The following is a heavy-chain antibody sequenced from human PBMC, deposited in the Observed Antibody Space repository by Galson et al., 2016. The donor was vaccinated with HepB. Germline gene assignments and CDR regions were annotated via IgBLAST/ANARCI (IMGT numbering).Heavy chain of an antibody. CDR2: IKRKTDGGTA. Sequence: SLRLSCAASGFTFSDYSMSWVRQAPGKGLEWVGRIKRKTDGGTADYAAPVKGRFTILRDDSKNTLYLQMNSLKTEDTAVYYCTRDSYTSSSRADYWGQGTLVTVSS. D-gene: IGHD6-6*01. CDR3: TRDSYTSSSRADY. V-gene: IGHV3-15*01. CDR1: GFTFSDYS. J-gene: IGHJ4*02.